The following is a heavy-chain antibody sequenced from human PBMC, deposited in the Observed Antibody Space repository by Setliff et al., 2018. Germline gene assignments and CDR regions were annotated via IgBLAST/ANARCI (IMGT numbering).Heavy chain of an antibody. J-gene: IGHJ5*01. CDR3: AREEGPTTDPRKNFDS. Sequence: ASVKVSCKASGYTFTINNLHWVRQAPGQGLEWMGVINPSSGVTTYAQRIQGRVTMARDTSTSTVYMELSSLTSEDTAVYYCAREEGPTTDPRKNFDSWGQGAPVTVSS. D-gene: IGHD1-1*01. CDR2: INPSSGVT. CDR1: GYTFTINN. V-gene: IGHV1-46*01.